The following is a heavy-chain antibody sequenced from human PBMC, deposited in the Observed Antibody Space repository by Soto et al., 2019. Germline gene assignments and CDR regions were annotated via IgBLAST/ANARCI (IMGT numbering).Heavy chain of an antibody. CDR1: GLTFTSTA. Sequence: SVKVSCKASGLTFTSTAVKLLLNARGQRLEWIGWIVVGRGNTNYAQKFQERVTITRDMSTSTAYMELSSLRSEDTAVYYRAAVAARPGWDDAFDLWGQGTMVTVSS. J-gene: IGHJ3*01. CDR2: IVVGRGNT. CDR3: AAVAARPGWDDAFDL. D-gene: IGHD6-6*01. V-gene: IGHV1-58*01.